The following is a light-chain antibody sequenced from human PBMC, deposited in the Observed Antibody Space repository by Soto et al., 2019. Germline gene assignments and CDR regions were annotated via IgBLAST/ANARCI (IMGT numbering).Light chain of an antibody. V-gene: IGLV2-14*01. J-gene: IGLJ1*01. CDR3: SSYTTSSTFV. CDR1: SSDVGGYNY. Sequence: ALTQPASVPGSPGQSITIPCTGTSSDVGGYNYVSWYQHHPGKAPKLMIYGVSNRPSGVSNRFSGSKSGNTASLTISGLQAEDEADYYCSSYTTSSTFVFATGTKVTVL. CDR2: GVS.